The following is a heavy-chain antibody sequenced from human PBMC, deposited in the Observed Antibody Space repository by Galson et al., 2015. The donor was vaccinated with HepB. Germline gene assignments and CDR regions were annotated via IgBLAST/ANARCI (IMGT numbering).Heavy chain of an antibody. CDR3: AKDEAYGSGSYCGLDV. J-gene: IGHJ6*02. V-gene: IGHV3-23*01. CDR2: LSGSGGTS. CDR1: GFTFSSYV. D-gene: IGHD3-10*01. Sequence: SLRLSCAASGFTFSSYVMSWVRQAPGKGLEWVSGLSGSGGTSYYADSVKGRFTISRDNFENTLYLQMNSLRADDTAVYYCAKDEAYGSGSYCGLDVWGQGTTVTVSS.